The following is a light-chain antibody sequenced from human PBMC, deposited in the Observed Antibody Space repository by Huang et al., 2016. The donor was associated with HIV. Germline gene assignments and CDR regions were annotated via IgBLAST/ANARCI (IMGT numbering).Light chain of an antibody. Sequence: DIQMTKSPSSLSASVGDRVTITCRASQSITSYLNWYQQKPGTAPKLLIYASSSLQGGVPSRFSGSGSGTDFTLTISSLQPEEFATYYCQQSYSTLRYTFGQGTKLEIK. CDR3: QQSYSTLRYT. CDR2: ASS. V-gene: IGKV1-39*01. CDR1: QSITSY. J-gene: IGKJ2*01.